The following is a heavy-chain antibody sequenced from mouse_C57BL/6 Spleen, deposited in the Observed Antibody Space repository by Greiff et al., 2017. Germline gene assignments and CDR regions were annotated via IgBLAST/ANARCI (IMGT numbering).Heavy chain of an antibody. CDR3: ARGGGQLRPRYAMDY. J-gene: IGHJ4*01. V-gene: IGHV1-61*01. CDR2: IYPSDSET. Sequence: QVQLQQPGAELVRPGSSVKLSCKASGYTFTSYWMDWVKQRPGQGLEWIGNIYPSDSETHYNQKFKDRATLTVDKSSSTAYMQLSSLTSEDSAVYYCARGGGQLRPRYAMDYWGQGTSVTVSS. D-gene: IGHD3-2*02. CDR1: GYTFTSYW.